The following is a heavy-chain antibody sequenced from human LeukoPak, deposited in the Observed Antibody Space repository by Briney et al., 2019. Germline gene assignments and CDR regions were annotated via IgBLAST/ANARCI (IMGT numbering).Heavy chain of an antibody. Sequence: SETLSLTCAVYGGSFSGYYWSWIRQPPGKGLEWIGYIYYSGSTNYNPSLKSRVTISVDTSKNQFSLKLSSVTAADTAVYYCARAGNSYGYVGWFDPWGQGTLVTVSS. CDR3: ARAGNSYGYVGWFDP. CDR2: IYYSGST. D-gene: IGHD5-18*01. J-gene: IGHJ5*02. CDR1: GGSFSGYY. V-gene: IGHV4-59*01.